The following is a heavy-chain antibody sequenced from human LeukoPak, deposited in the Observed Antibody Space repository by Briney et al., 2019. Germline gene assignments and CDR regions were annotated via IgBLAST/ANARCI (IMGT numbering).Heavy chain of an antibody. Sequence: SETLSLTCTVSGGSISSYYWSWIRQPPGKGLEWIGSIYHSGSTYYNPSLKSRVTISVDTSKNQFSLKLSSVTAADTAVYYCASQESGYDYVGVFDYWGQGTLVTVSS. J-gene: IGHJ4*02. CDR1: GGSISSYY. D-gene: IGHD5-12*01. CDR3: ASQESGYDYVGVFDY. CDR2: IYHSGST. V-gene: IGHV4-59*08.